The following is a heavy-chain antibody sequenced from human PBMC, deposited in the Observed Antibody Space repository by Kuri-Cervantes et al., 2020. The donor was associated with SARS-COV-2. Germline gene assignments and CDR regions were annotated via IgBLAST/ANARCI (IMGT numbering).Heavy chain of an antibody. Sequence: ASVHVSCKASGGTFSSYAISWVRQAPGEGLEWMGWISSYNGNTNYAQKFQGRVTMTKDTSTSTAYMELRRLKSDDTAVYYCARDRPANYYDSSGFRYWGKGTLVTVSS. CDR2: ISSYNGNT. D-gene: IGHD3-22*01. CDR3: ARDRPANYYDSSGFRY. J-gene: IGHJ4*02. CDR1: GGTFSSYA. V-gene: IGHV1-18*01.